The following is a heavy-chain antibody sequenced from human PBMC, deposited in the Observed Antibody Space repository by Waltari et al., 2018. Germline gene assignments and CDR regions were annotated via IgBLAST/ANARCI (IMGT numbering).Heavy chain of an antibody. V-gene: IGHV3-53*01. J-gene: IGHJ4*02. CDR1: GFTVSSNY. D-gene: IGHD6-6*01. CDR3: ATPNIYSSSSVDY. Sequence: EVQLVESGGGLIQPGGSLRLSCAASGFTVSSNYIGVVRQAPGKGLEWVSVIYSGGSTYYNPSLKSRVTISVDTSKNQFSLKLSSVTAADTAVYYCATPNIYSSSSVDYWGQGTLVTVSS. CDR2: IYSGGST.